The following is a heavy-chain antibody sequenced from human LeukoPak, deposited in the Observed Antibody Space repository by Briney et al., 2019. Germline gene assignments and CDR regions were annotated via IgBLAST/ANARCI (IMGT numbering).Heavy chain of an antibody. J-gene: IGHJ4*02. D-gene: IGHD3-10*01. V-gene: IGHV3-23*01. CDR1: GITLSNYG. CDR3: AKRGVVIRVILVGFHKEANYFDS. Sequence: PGGSLRLSCAVYGITLSNYGMSWVRQAPGKGLEWVAGISDSGGRTNYADSVKGRFTISRDNPKNTLYLQMNSLRAEDTAVYFCAKRGVVIRVILVGFHKEANYFDSWGQGALVTVSS. CDR2: ISDSGGRT.